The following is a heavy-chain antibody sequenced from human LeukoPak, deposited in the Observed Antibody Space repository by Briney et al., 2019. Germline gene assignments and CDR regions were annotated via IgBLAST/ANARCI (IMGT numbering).Heavy chain of an antibody. D-gene: IGHD5-12*01. V-gene: IGHV4-59*08. Sequence: SETLSLTCTVSGGSVSDYYWSWIRQSPGKGLEWIGYIYYTGTSYNPSLKSRVTISADTSKNQFSLNLSSVTAADTAVYYCARALIVATTFDYWDQGTLVTVSS. CDR1: GGSVSDYY. CDR2: IYYTGT. CDR3: ARALIVATTFDY. J-gene: IGHJ4*02.